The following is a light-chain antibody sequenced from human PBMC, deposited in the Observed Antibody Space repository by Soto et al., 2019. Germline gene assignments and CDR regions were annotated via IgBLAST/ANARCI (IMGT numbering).Light chain of an antibody. V-gene: IGLV2-23*02. J-gene: IGLJ3*02. CDR1: NSDIGLFSL. CDR3: CSYAGSRTWV. CDR2: EVS. Sequence: QSAPIQPASVSGSPGQSITISCTGTNSDIGLFSLVSWYQQHPDKAPKLILYEVSKWPSGIPHRFSGSKSGNTASLTISGLQAEDEADYYCCSYAGSRTWVFGGGTKLTVL.